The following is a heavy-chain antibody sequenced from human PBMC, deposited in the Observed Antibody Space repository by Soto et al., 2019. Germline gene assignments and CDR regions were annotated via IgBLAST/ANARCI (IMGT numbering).Heavy chain of an antibody. J-gene: IGHJ4*02. CDR3: ARDRDGPHYDFWSGPNY. V-gene: IGHV4-4*02. D-gene: IGHD3-3*01. CDR1: GGAISSSNW. CDR2: IYHSGST. Sequence: SETLSLSCAVSGGAISSSNWWSWVRRPPGKGLEWIGEIYHSGSTNYNPSLKSRVTISVDKSKNQFSLKLSSVTAADTAVYYCARDRDGPHYDFWSGPNYWGQGTLVTVSS.